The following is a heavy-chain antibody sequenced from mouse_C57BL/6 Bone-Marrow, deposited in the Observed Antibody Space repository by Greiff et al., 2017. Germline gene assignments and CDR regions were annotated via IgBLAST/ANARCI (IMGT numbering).Heavy chain of an antibody. V-gene: IGHV1-74*01. CDR1: GYTFTSYW. Sequence: QVQLQQPGAELVKPGASVKVSCKASGYTFTSYWMHWVKQRPGQGLEWIGRIHPSDSDTNYNQKFKGKATLTVDKSSSTAYMQLSSLTSEDSAVYYCAIEWRRVWGIIRYGNYAMDYWGQGTSVTVSS. J-gene: IGHJ4*01. CDR3: AIEWRRVWGIIRYGNYAMDY. D-gene: IGHD2-1*01. CDR2: IHPSDSDT.